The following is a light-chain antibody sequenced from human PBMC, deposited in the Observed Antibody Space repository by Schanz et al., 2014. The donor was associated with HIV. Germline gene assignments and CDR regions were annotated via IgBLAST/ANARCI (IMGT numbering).Light chain of an antibody. CDR2: DVT. V-gene: IGLV2-14*03. J-gene: IGLJ2*01. Sequence: QSALTQPASVSGSLGQSITISCTGTSGDVGRYDYVSWYQQHPGQAPKLLIYDVTYRPSGISNRFSGSKSAYTASLTISGLQPEDEADYYCSSYTTSSTLVFRGGTKLTVL. CDR1: SGDVGRYDY. CDR3: SSYTTSSTLV.